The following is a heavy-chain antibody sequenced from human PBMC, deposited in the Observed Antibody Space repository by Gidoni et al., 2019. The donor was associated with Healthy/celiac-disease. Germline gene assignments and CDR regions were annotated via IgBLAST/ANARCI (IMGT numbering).Heavy chain of an antibody. CDR2: IYTSGST. V-gene: IGHV4-61*02. J-gene: IGHJ4*02. CDR1: GGSISSGSYY. D-gene: IGHD2-21*02. CDR3: AREAYCGGDCYSDFDY. Sequence: QVQLQESGPGLVKPSQTLSLTCTVSGGSISSGSYYWSWIRQPAGKGLEWIGRIYTSGSTNYNPSLKSRVTISVDTSKNQFSLKLSSVTAADTAVYYCAREAYCGGDCYSDFDYWGQGTLVTVSS.